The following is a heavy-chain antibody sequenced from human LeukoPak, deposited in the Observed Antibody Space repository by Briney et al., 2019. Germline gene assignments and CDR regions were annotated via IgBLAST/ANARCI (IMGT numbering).Heavy chain of an antibody. D-gene: IGHD6-19*01. CDR1: EYTFTAYY. CDR2: INPNSGDT. J-gene: IGHJ5*02. CDR3: ARVSQWLVENDWFDP. V-gene: IGHV1-2*02. Sequence: ASVKVSCKASEYTFTAYYVHWVRQAPGQGLEWMGWINPNSGDTNFTQNFQGRVTMTRDTSISTVYMELSRLRSDDTAVYYCARVSQWLVENDWFDPWGQGTLVTVSS.